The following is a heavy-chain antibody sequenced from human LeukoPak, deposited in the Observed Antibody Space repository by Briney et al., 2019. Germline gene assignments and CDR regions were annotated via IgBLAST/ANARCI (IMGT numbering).Heavy chain of an antibody. CDR3: AKEFEGYCSGGSCYWFQH. J-gene: IGHJ1*01. CDR2: IKTDGSEK. Sequence: GGSLRLSCEGSGFTFSNYWMGWVRQAPGKGLQWVANIKTDGSEKYYVDSVKGRFTISRDNAKNSLYLQMNSLRAEDTAVYYCAKEFEGYCSGGSCYWFQHWGQGTLVTVSS. CDR1: GFTFSNYW. V-gene: IGHV3-7*01. D-gene: IGHD2-15*01.